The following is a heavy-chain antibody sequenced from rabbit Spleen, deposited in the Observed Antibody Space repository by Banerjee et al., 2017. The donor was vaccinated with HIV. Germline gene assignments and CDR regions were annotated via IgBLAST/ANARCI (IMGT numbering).Heavy chain of an antibody. CDR3: ARENSDYAFKL. V-gene: IGHV1S45*01. D-gene: IGHD1-1*01. Sequence: EQLVESGGGLVQPEGSLALTCKASGFSFSSSDYICWVRQAPGKGLEWISCIAGSSSGFTYSATWAKGRFTISRTSSTTVTLQMTSLTVADTATYVCARENSDYAFKLWGQGTLVAVS. CDR2: IAGSSSGFT. J-gene: IGHJ4*01. CDR1: GFSFSSSDY.